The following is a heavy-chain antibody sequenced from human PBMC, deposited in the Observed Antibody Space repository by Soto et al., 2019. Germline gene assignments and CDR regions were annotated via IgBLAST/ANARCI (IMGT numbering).Heavy chain of an antibody. D-gene: IGHD3-3*01. CDR2: ISGSGGST. CDR1: GFTFSNYA. Sequence: EVQVLESGGGLVQSGGSLRLSCAASGFTFSNYAMSWVRQAPGKGLEWVSSISGSGGSTYYADSVKGRFTISRDNFKNTLYRQMNCPRADYTAVYYCARADLGWLVTYYYFYMVAWGKGTRVTV. J-gene: IGHJ6*03. V-gene: IGHV3-23*01. CDR3: ARADLGWLVTYYYFYMVA.